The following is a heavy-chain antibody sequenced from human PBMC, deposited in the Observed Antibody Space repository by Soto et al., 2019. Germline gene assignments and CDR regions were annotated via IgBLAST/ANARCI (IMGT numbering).Heavy chain of an antibody. V-gene: IGHV1-69*02. J-gene: IGHJ3*02. CDR1: GGTFSSYT. CDR3: APEFSSGYDPDAFDI. D-gene: IGHD6-19*01. CDR2: IIPILGIA. Sequence: SLKVSCKASGGTFSSYTISWVRKAPGQGLEWMGRIIPILGIANYAQKFQGRVTITADKSTSTAYMELSSLRSEDTAVYYCAPEFSSGYDPDAFDIWGQGTMVTVSS.